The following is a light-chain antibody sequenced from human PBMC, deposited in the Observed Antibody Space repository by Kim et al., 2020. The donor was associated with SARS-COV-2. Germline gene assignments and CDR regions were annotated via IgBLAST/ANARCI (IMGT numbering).Light chain of an antibody. CDR2: DAS. CDR1: QGTGAF. CDR3: QQLSNYPIT. J-gene: IGKJ5*01. Sequence: ASGGDRVTITCRASQGTGAFLAWYQQKPGKAPRVLIYDASTLQSGVPSRFSGSGSGTFFTLTISNLQPEDFATYYCQQLSNYPITFGQGTRLEIK. V-gene: IGKV1-9*01.